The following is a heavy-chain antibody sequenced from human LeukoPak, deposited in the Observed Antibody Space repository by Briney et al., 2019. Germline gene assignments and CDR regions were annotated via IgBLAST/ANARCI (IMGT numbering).Heavy chain of an antibody. V-gene: IGHV4-31*02. CDR3: ARDVWGRGAFDI. D-gene: IGHD7-27*01. CDR2: IYYSGST. J-gene: IGHJ3*02. Sequence: WIRQHPGKGLEWIGYIYYSGSTYYNPSLKSRVTISVDTSKNQFSLKLNSVTAADTAVYYCARDVWGRGAFDIWGQGTMVTVSS.